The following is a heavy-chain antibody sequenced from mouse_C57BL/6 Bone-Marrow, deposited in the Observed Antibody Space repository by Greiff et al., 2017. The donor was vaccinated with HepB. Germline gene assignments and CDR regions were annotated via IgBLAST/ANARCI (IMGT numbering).Heavy chain of an antibody. CDR2: IDPETGGT. CDR1: GYTFTDYE. J-gene: IGHJ3*01. V-gene: IGHV1-15*01. CDR3: TREGITTAAY. D-gene: IGHD1-2*01. Sequence: VQLQPSGAELVRPGASVTLSCKASGYTFTDYEMHWVKQTPVHGLEWIGAIDPETGGTAYNQKFKGKAILTADKSSSTAYMELRSLTSEDSAVYYCTREGITTAAYWGQGTLVTGSA.